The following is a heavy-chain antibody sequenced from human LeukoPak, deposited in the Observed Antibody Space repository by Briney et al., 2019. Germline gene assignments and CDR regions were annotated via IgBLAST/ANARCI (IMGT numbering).Heavy chain of an antibody. D-gene: IGHD3-10*01. CDR2: IHYNGGT. V-gene: IGHV4-61*01. CDR3: ARARRYGSGSYRY. CDR1: GGSVSRGSYY. J-gene: IGHJ4*02. Sequence: PSETLSLTCTVSGGSVSRGSYYWSWIRQPPGKGLEWFGYIHYNGGTNYNPSLKSRVTISVDTSKNQFSLKLSSLTAADTAVYYCARARRYGSGSYRYWGQGTLVTVSS.